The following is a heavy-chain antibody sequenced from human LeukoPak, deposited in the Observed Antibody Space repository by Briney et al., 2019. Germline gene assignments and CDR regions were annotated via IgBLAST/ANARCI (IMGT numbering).Heavy chain of an antibody. CDR1: GFTFSSYA. D-gene: IGHD1-7*01. V-gene: IGHV3-64*01. CDR2: ISSNGGST. Sequence: GGSLRLSCAASGFTFSSYAMHWVRQAPGKGLEYVSAISSNGGSTYYANSVKGRFTISRDNSKNTLYLQMGSLRAEDMAVYYCARELNWNYAVDASDIWGQGTMVTVSS. CDR3: ARELNWNYAVDASDI. J-gene: IGHJ3*02.